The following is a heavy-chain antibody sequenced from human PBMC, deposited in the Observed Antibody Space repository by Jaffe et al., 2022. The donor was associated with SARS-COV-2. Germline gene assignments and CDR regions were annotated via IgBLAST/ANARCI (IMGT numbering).Heavy chain of an antibody. J-gene: IGHJ4*02. CDR2: IYPGDSDT. CDR3: ARLGGSGTYYKRDFDY. V-gene: IGHV5-51*01. D-gene: IGHD3-10*01. Sequence: EVQLVQSGAEVKKPGESLKISCKASGYSFTTYWIGWVRQMPGKGLEWMGIIYPGDSDTRYSPSFQGQVTISADKSITTAYLQWSSLKASDTAMYYCARLGGSGTYYKRDFDYWGQGTLVTVSS. CDR1: GYSFTTYW.